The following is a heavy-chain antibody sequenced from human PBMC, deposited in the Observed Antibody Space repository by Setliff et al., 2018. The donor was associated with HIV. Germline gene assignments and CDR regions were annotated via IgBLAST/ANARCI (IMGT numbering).Heavy chain of an antibody. D-gene: IGHD3-16*01. J-gene: IGHJ4*02. CDR2: IFSNDEK. CDR3: ARHQKVSFMSDY. Sequence: SGPTLVNPTETLTLTCTVSGFSLTNTRMGVAWIRQPPGKALEWLAHIFSNDEKSYSSSLKTRFTMSVDASRNRFSLKLSSVTAADTAIYYCARHQKVSFMSDYWGQGTLVTVSS. V-gene: IGHV2-26*02. CDR1: GFSLTNTRMG.